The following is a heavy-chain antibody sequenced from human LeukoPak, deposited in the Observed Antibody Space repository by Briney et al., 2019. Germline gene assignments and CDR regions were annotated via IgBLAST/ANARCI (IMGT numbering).Heavy chain of an antibody. D-gene: IGHD4-17*01. CDR1: GYTFTSYG. CDR3: ARESRRNDYGDYADAFDI. J-gene: IGHJ3*02. Sequence: GALVKVSCKASGYTFTSYGISWLRQAPPQGLEWMGWISAYNGNTNYTQKLQGRVSMTTDTSTSTAYMELRSLRSDDTGVYYCARESRRNDYGDYADAFDIWGARTMVTVSS. V-gene: IGHV1-18*01. CDR2: ISAYNGNT.